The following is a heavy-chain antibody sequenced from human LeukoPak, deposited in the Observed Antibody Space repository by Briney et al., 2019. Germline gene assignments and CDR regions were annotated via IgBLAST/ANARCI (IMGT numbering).Heavy chain of an antibody. CDR1: GGTFSSYA. CDR3: ASAYYYDSSGPWDY. V-gene: IGHV1-69*13. D-gene: IGHD3-22*01. CDR2: IIPIFGTA. J-gene: IGHJ4*02. Sequence: SVKVSCKASGGTFSSYAISWVRQAPGQGLEWMGGIIPIFGTANYAQKFQGRVTITADESTSTAYMELSSLRSEDTAVYYCASAYYYDSSGPWDYWGQGTLVTVSS.